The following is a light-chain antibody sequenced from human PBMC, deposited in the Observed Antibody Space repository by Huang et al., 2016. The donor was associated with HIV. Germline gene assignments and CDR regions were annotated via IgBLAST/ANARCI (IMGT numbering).Light chain of an antibody. CDR3: QQYDNWPLT. CDR2: GAS. V-gene: IGKV3-15*01. Sequence: EIVMTQSPATLSVSPGERATLSCRASQSVRSNVAWYQQKPGQAPRLLIYGASTRASGIPARFSGSGSGTDFTLTISSLLSEDFAVYYCQQYDNWPLTFGQGTKVEIK. CDR1: QSVRSN. J-gene: IGKJ1*01.